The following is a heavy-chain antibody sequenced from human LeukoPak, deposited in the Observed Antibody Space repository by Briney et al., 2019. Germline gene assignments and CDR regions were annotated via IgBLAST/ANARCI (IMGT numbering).Heavy chain of an antibody. Sequence: PGGSLRLSCAASGFTFSSYAMHWVRQAPGKGLEWVAVISYDGSNKYYADSVKGRFTISRDNSKNTLYLQMNSLRAEDTAVYYCAREADTAMAYWGQGTLVTVSS. CDR2: ISYDGSNK. CDR3: AREADTAMAY. D-gene: IGHD5-18*01. V-gene: IGHV3-30-3*01. CDR1: GFTFSSYA. J-gene: IGHJ4*02.